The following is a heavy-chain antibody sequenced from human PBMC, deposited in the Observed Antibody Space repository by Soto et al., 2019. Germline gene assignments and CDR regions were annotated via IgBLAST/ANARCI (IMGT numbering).Heavy chain of an antibody. CDR2: IWYDGSNK. CDR1: GFTFSSYG. V-gene: IGHV3-33*01. D-gene: IGHD6-6*01. Sequence: PGGSLRLSCAASGFTFSSYGMHWVRQAPGKGLEWVAVIWYDGSNKYYADSVKGRFTISRDNSKNTLYLQMNSLRAEDTAVYYCARSSIAANNWSDPWGQGTLVTVSS. J-gene: IGHJ5*02. CDR3: ARSSIAANNWSDP.